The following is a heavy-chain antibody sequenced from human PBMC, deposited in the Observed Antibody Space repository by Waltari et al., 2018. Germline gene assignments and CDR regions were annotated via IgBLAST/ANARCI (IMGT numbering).Heavy chain of an antibody. D-gene: IGHD4-17*01. Sequence: QMQLQQRGAGLLKPSETLSLTCAVYGGSFNGHYWSWIRRPPGKGLEWIGEINHRGSTNTNLSLKSRVHISFDTSQNQFSLKLNSVTAADTAIYYCARGTVADYVLAAYYYGLDVWGQGTTVTVSS. V-gene: IGHV4-34*01. CDR3: ARGTVADYVLAAYYYGLDV. CDR2: INHRGST. CDR1: GGSFNGHY. J-gene: IGHJ6*02.